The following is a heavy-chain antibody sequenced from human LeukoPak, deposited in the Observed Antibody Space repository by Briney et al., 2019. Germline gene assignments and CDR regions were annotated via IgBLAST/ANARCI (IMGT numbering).Heavy chain of an antibody. Sequence: GGSLRLSCAASGFTFSSYEMNWVRQAPGKGLEWVSYISSSGSTIYYADSVKGRFTISRDNAKNSLYLQMDSLRAEDTAVYYCSLTLRDYYGSGSLSFDHWGQGTLVTVSS. D-gene: IGHD3-10*01. CDR2: ISSSGSTI. J-gene: IGHJ4*02. CDR3: SLTLRDYYGSGSLSFDH. CDR1: GFTFSSYE. V-gene: IGHV3-48*03.